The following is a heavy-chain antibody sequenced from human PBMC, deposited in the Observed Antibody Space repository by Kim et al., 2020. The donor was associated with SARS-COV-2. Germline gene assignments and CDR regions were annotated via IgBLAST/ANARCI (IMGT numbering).Heavy chain of an antibody. CDR1: GGSISSGGYY. CDR3: ARYYDFYGMDV. D-gene: IGHD3-3*01. Sequence: SETLSLTCTVSGGSISSGGYYWSWIRQHPGKGLEWIGYIYYSGSTYYNPSLKSRVTISVDTSKNQFSLKLSSVTAADTAVYYCARYYDFYGMDVWGQGTTVTVSS. CDR2: IYYSGST. J-gene: IGHJ6*02. V-gene: IGHV4-31*03.